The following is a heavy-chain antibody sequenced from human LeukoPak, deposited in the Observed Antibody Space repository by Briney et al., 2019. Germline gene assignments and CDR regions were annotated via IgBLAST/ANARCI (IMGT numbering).Heavy chain of an antibody. Sequence: GGSPRLSCAASGFTFSSYSMNWVRQAPGKGLEWVSSISSSSSYIYYADSVKGRFTISRDNAKNSLYLQMNSLRAEDTAVYYCARAGNNWSFDYWGQGTLVTVSS. J-gene: IGHJ4*02. CDR1: GFTFSSYS. D-gene: IGHD1-1*01. CDR2: ISSSSSYI. CDR3: ARAGNNWSFDY. V-gene: IGHV3-21*04.